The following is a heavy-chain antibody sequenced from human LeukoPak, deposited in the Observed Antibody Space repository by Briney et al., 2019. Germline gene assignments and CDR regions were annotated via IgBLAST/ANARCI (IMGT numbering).Heavy chain of an antibody. J-gene: IGHJ4*02. Sequence: GESLKISCKGSGCSFTSYWIGWVRQMPGKGLEWMGIIYPGDSDTRYSPSFQGQVTISADKSISTAYLQWSSLKASDTAMYYCARRYYYDSSGYYAFDYWGQGTLVTVSS. V-gene: IGHV5-51*01. CDR2: IYPGDSDT. D-gene: IGHD3-22*01. CDR3: ARRYYYDSSGYYAFDY. CDR1: GCSFTSYW.